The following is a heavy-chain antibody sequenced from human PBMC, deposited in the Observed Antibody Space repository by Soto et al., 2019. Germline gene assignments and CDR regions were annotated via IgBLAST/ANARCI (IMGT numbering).Heavy chain of an antibody. Sequence: QVNLVESGGGVVQPGRSLRLSCAASGFIFSNYGMHWVRQAPGTGLEWVATIWNDGSSEYYTDSVKGRLTTSRNKSKNTPYLQMITLIAEDTAIYYCARDRGTVEIPPTMSFSDPWGQGSLVTAAS. D-gene: IGHD3-22*01. CDR3: ARDRGTVEIPPTMSFSDP. CDR1: GFIFSNYG. CDR2: IWNDGSSE. V-gene: IGHV3-33*01. J-gene: IGHJ5*02.